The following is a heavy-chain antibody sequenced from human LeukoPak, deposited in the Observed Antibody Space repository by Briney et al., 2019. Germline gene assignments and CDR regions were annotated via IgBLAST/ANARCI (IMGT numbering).Heavy chain of an antibody. CDR3: ARRFDS. CDR2: IGPGGDI. Sequence: GGSLRLSCAASGFSFTAYSMNWVRQAPGRGLEWISYIGPGGDIYYAGSVTGRFTVSRDTAKNSLYLQMNGLRVEDTAVYYCARRFDSWGQGTLVTVSS. V-gene: IGHV3-48*01. J-gene: IGHJ4*02. CDR1: GFSFTAYS.